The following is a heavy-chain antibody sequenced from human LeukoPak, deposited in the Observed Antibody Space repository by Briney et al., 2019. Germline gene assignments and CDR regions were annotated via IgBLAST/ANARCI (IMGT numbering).Heavy chain of an antibody. D-gene: IGHD2-8*01. CDR2: ISGSGGST. CDR3: AKARMVYAISRTAGVYFDY. CDR1: GFTFSSYA. J-gene: IGHJ4*02. V-gene: IGHV3-23*01. Sequence: PGGSLRLSCAASGFTFSSYAMSWVRQAPGKGLEWVSAISGSGGSTYYADSVKGRFTTSRDNSKNTLYLQMNSLRAEDTAVYYCAKARMVYAISRTAGVYFDYWGQGTLVTVSS.